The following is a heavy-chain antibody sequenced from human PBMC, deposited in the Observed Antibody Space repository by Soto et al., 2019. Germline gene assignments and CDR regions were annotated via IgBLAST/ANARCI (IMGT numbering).Heavy chain of an antibody. CDR2: IYHSGST. CDR3: ARGNSKEGATTTNDY. CDR1: GGSISSSNW. V-gene: IGHV4-4*02. D-gene: IGHD1-26*01. J-gene: IGHJ4*02. Sequence: QVQLQESGPGLVKPSGTLSLTCAVSGGSISSSNWWSWVRQPPGKGLEWIGEIYHSGSTNYNPSLTRRVTISVDKSKNQFSLKLSSVTAADTAVYYCARGNSKEGATTTNDYWGQGTLVTVSS.